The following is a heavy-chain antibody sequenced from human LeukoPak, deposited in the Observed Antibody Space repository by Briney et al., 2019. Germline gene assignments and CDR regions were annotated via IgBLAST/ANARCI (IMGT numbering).Heavy chain of an antibody. CDR2: IYSSGSA. V-gene: IGHV4-4*07. D-gene: IGHD2-2*01. J-gene: IGHJ4*02. Sequence: SETLSLTCTVSGGSINNYYWSWIRQPAGKGLEWLGHIYSSGSANYNPSLTSRVTMSVDTSKNQFSLNLRSVTAADTAVYYCARDLILGYCSSISCSVYFDYWGQGTLVTVSS. CDR3: ARDLILGYCSSISCSVYFDY. CDR1: GGSINNYY.